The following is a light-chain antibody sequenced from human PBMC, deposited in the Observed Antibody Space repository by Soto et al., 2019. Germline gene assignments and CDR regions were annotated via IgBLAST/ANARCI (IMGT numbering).Light chain of an antibody. V-gene: IGLV1-44*01. CDR3: GTWDSSLSASYV. CDR2: SNN. J-gene: IGLJ1*01. CDR1: SSNIGSNT. Sequence: QSVLTQPPSASGTPGQRVTISCSGSSSNIGSNTVNWYQQLPGTAPKLLIYSNNQRPSGVPDRFSGSKSGTSASLAISGLQSEDEADYYCGTWDSSLSASYVFGTGTKLTVL.